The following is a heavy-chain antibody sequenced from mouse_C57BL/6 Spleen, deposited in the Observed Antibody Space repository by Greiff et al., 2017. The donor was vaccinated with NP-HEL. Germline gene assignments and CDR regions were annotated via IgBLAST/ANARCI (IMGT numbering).Heavy chain of an antibody. CDR3: ARQRQLRPYYYAMDY. D-gene: IGHD3-2*02. J-gene: IGHJ4*01. CDR2: INPNNGGT. Sequence: EVQLQQSGPELVKPGASVKIPCKASGYTFTDYNMDWVKQSHGKSLEWIGDINPNNGGTIYNQKFTGKATLTVDKSSSTAYMELRSLTSEDTAVYYCARQRQLRPYYYAMDYWGQGTSVTVSS. CDR1: GYTFTDYN. V-gene: IGHV1-18*01.